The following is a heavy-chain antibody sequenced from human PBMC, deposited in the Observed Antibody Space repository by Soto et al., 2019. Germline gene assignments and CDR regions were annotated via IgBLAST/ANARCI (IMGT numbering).Heavy chain of an antibody. CDR2: IYYSGST. J-gene: IGHJ4*02. Sequence: SETLSLTCAVYGGSFSGYYWSWIRQPPGKGLEWIGYIYYSGSTYYNPSLKSRVTISVDTSKNQFSLKLSSVTAADTAVYYCARDPSGYSYAPRAYYFDYWGQGTLVTVSS. V-gene: IGHV4-34*01. CDR1: GGSFSGYY. D-gene: IGHD5-18*01. CDR3: ARDPSGYSYAPRAYYFDY.